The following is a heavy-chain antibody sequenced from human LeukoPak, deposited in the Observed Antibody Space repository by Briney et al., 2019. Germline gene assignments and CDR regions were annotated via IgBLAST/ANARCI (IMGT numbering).Heavy chain of an antibody. V-gene: IGHV1-69*08. CDR3: ARAVPSGPYYYYYYYMDV. J-gene: IGHJ6*03. D-gene: IGHD3-10*01. Sequence: SVKVSCKASGGTFTTYTFSWVRQAPGQGLEWMGRIIPILGTTNYAQKFKGRVTITADKSTSTAYMELSSLRSEDTAVYYCARAVPSGPYYYYYYYMDVWGKGTTVTVSS. CDR2: IIPILGTT. CDR1: GGTFTTYT.